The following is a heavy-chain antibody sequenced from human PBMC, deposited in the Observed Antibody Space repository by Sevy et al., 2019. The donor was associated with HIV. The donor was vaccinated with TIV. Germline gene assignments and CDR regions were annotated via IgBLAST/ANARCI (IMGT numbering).Heavy chain of an antibody. CDR1: GFTFSSYS. D-gene: IGHD1-26*01. V-gene: IGHV3-21*01. J-gene: IGHJ4*02. Sequence: GESLKISCAASGFTFSSYSMNWVRQAPGKGLEWVSAISGLSNYIYYAESLKGRFIISRDNAKNTLYLQMNSLRADDTAVYYCATGPPDGSYDYFDSWGQGTLVTVSA. CDR2: ISGLSNYI. CDR3: ATGPPDGSYDYFDS.